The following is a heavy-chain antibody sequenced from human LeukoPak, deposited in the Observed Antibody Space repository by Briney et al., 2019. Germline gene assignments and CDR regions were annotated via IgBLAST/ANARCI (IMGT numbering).Heavy chain of an antibody. CDR1: GFTFSSYW. CDR2: IKQDGNER. J-gene: IGHJ4*01. CDR3: ARGPWTARDYFDY. V-gene: IGHV3-7*03. D-gene: IGHD3/OR15-3a*01. Sequence: GGSLRLSCAASGFTFSSYWMNWVRQAPGKRLEGVANIKQDGNERYYVDSAKGRFTISRDNAKNSLYLQMNSLGAEDTAVYYCARGPWTARDYFDYWGHGTLVTVSS.